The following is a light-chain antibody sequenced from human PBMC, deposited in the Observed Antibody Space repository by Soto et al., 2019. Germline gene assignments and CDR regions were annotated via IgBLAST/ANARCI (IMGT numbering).Light chain of an antibody. Sequence: EIVLTQSTGTLSLSPDESATLSCRASQSISRSDVAWYQHRPGQSPRLLIYATSSRATGIPDRFTGGGAGTGFTLTISRLEPEDSAVYYCQQYGSSPTFGGGTKVDIK. V-gene: IGKV3-20*01. CDR3: QQYGSSPT. J-gene: IGKJ4*01. CDR2: ATS. CDR1: QSISRSD.